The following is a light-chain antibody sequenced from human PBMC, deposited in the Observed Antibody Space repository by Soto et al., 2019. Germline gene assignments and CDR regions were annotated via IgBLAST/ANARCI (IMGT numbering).Light chain of an antibody. CDR2: EDS. J-gene: IGLJ2*01. Sequence: QSVLTQPPSASGSPGQSVTISCTGTSSDVGGYEYVSWYQQHPGKAPKLIIYEDSKRPSGVPDRFSGSKSGNTASLTVSGLQAEDEADYYCGSYAGSRVVGGGTKVTVL. CDR3: GSYAGSRV. V-gene: IGLV2-8*01. CDR1: SSDVGGYEY.